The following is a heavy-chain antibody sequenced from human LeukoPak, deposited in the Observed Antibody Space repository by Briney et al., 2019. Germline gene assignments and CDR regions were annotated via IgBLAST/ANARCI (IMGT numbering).Heavy chain of an antibody. CDR1: GYTFTGYY. CDR3: ARTEDIVVVPAANWFDP. Sequence: ASVKVSCKASGYTFTGYYMHWVRQAPGQGLEWMGWTNPNSGGTNYAQKFQGRVTMTRDTSISTAYMELSRLRSDDTAVYYCARTEDIVVVPAANWFDPWGQGTLVTVSS. D-gene: IGHD2-2*01. J-gene: IGHJ5*02. CDR2: TNPNSGGT. V-gene: IGHV1-2*02.